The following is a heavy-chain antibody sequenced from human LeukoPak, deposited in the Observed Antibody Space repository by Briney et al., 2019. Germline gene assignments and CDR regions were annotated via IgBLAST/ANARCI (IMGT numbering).Heavy chain of an antibody. CDR3: AGMQYSSSWAAFDY. CDR2: ITSSSGTI. D-gene: IGHD6-13*01. V-gene: IGHV3-48*01. Sequence: GGSLRLSCAASGFTFNSYSMNWVRQAPGKGLEWISYITSSSGTIYYADSVKGRFTISRDNAKNSLYLQMNSLRAEDTAVYYCAGMQYSSSWAAFDYWGQGTLVIVSS. J-gene: IGHJ4*02. CDR1: GFTFNSYS.